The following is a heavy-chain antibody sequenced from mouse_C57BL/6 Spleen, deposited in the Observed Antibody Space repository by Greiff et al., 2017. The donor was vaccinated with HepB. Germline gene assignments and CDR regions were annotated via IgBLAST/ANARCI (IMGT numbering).Heavy chain of an antibody. V-gene: IGHV1-39*01. D-gene: IGHD1-1*01. CDR1: GYSFTDYN. J-gene: IGHJ4*01. CDR3: AREASYYGSSPSYYAMDY. Sequence: EVKLQESGPELVKPGASVKISCKASGYSFTDYNMNWVKQSNGKSLEWIGVINPNYGTTSYNQKFKGKATLTVDQSSSTAYMQLNSLTSEDSAVYYCAREASYYGSSPSYYAMDYWGQGTSVTVSS. CDR2: INPNYGTT.